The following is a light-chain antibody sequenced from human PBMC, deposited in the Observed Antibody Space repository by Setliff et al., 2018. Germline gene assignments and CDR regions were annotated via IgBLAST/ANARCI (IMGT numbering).Light chain of an antibody. Sequence: QSVLTQPPSVSGSPGQSVAISCTGTSTDVGGYSRVSWYQQPPGTAPKLMIYEVNNRPSGVPDRFSGSKSGNTASLTISGLQAEDEADYYCSSFTRNITVVFGGGTKGTV. CDR1: STDVGGYSR. CDR2: EVN. CDR3: SSFTRNITVV. V-gene: IGLV2-18*02. J-gene: IGLJ2*01.